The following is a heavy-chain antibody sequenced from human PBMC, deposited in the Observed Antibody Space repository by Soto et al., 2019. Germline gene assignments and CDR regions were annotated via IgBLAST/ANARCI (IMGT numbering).Heavy chain of an antibody. CDR2: IYATGTT. CDR3: VRDGTKTLRDWFDP. Sequence: SETLSLTCTVSGASISGFYWSWIRKSAGKGLEWIGRIYATGTTDYNPSLKSRVMMSVDTSKKQFSLKLRSVTAADTAVYYCVRDGTKTLRDWFDPWGQGXPVTVSS. CDR1: GASISGFY. V-gene: IGHV4-4*07. D-gene: IGHD1-1*01. J-gene: IGHJ5*02.